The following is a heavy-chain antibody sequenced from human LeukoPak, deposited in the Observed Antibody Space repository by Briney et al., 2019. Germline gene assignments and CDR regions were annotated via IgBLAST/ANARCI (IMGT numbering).Heavy chain of an antibody. V-gene: IGHV4-34*01. CDR2: INHSGST. CDR1: GGSFSGYY. J-gene: IGHJ4*02. CDR3: ARSRHPYDY. Sequence: SETLSLTCAVYGGSFSGYYWSWIRQPPGKGLEWIGEINHSGSTNYNPSLKSRVTMSVDTSKNQFSLKLSSVTAADTAVYYCARSRHPYDYWGQGTLVTVSS.